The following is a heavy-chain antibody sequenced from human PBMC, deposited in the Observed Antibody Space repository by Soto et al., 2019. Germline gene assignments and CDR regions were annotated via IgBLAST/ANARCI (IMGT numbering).Heavy chain of an antibody. J-gene: IGHJ4*02. Sequence: SETLSLTCTVSGGSISSSSYYLGWIRQPPGKGLEWIGSIYYSGSTYYNPSLKSRVTISVDTSKNQFSLKLSSVTAADTSVYYCARLRIMITFGGVMRNPIECWGEGTLVTVSS. CDR1: GGSISSSSYY. D-gene: IGHD3-16*01. V-gene: IGHV4-39*01. CDR2: IYYSGST. CDR3: ARLRIMITFGGVMRNPIEC.